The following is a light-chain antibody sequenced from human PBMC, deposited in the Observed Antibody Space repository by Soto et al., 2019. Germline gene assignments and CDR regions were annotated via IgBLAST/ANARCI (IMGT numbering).Light chain of an antibody. CDR1: QSVSSN. CDR3: QQHSNWPPT. CDR2: DAS. V-gene: IGKV3-11*01. J-gene: IGKJ4*02. Sequence: EIVLTQSPATLSLSPGDRATLSCRASQSVSSNLGWYQQRPGQAPRLLIYDASTRATGIPARFSGSGSGTDFTLTISSLQPEDFAVYYCQQHSNWPPTFGGGTKVEIK.